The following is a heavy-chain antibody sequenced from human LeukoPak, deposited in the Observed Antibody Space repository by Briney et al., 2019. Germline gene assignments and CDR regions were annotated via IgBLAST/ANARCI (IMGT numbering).Heavy chain of an antibody. CDR1: GDSISSTSHY. CDR3: ARRTIAAAGTDFDY. V-gene: IGHV4-39*02. CDR2: IYYSGST. Sequence: SETLTLTRTVSGDSISSTSHYWGWIRQPPGKGLEWIGSIYYSGSTYYNPSLKSRVTISIDTSKNHFSLNLASVTAADTAFYYCARRTIAAAGTDFDYWGQGTLVTVSS. J-gene: IGHJ4*02. D-gene: IGHD6-13*01.